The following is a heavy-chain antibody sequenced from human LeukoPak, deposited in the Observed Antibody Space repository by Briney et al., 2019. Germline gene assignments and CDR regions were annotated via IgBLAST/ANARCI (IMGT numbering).Heavy chain of an antibody. V-gene: IGHV4-59*01. J-gene: IGHJ4*02. D-gene: IGHD4-23*01. Sequence: PSETPSLTCTVSGGSISSYYWSWIRQPPGKGLEWIGYIYYSGSTNYNPSLKSRVTISVDTSKNQFSLKLSSVTAADTAVYYCAREGGGKIDYWGQGTLVTVSS. CDR1: GGSISSYY. CDR3: AREGGGKIDY. CDR2: IYYSGST.